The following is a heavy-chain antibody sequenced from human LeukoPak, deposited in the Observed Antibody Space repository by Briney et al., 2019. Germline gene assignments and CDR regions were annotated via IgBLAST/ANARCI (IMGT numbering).Heavy chain of an antibody. CDR1: GYTFNDYY. D-gene: IGHD2-2*01. CDR3: ARANALYCSSTSCLFDY. CDR2: INPNSGGT. J-gene: IGHJ4*02. Sequence: ASVKVSCKASGYTFNDYYIHWVRQAPGQGLEWMAWINPNSGGTYYAQNFHDRITLTRDTSISTAYMELSRLRSDDTAIYYSARANALYCSSTSCLFDYWGQGTLVTVSS. V-gene: IGHV1-2*02.